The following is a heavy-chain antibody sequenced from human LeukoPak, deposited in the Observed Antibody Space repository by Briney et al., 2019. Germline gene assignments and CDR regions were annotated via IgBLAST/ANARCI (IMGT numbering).Heavy chain of an antibody. CDR1: GFTFSSYW. J-gene: IGHJ4*02. CDR3: ARRGTSSSWAHFDY. V-gene: IGHV3-7*05. CDR2: IKQDGSEK. Sequence: GGCLRLSCAASGFTFSSYWMTWVRQARGKGLEWVAKIKQDGSEKYYVDSVKGRFTISRDNAKNSLYLQMNSLGAEDTAVYYCARRGTSSSWAHFDYWGQGTLVTVSS. D-gene: IGHD6-13*01.